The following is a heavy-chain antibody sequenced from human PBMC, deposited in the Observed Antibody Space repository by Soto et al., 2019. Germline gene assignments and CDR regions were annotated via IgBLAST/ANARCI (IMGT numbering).Heavy chain of an antibody. V-gene: IGHV3-48*01. CDR2: ISGSSSTI. Sequence: EVQLVEFGGGLVQPGGSLRLSCAASGFTFSSYSMSWVRQAPGKGLEWVCYISGSSSTIYYADSVKGRFTISRDNAKNSLYLQMNSLSAEDTAVYYCARRHGDPYYYYMDVWGKGTTVTVSS. J-gene: IGHJ6*03. D-gene: IGHD4-17*01. CDR1: GFTFSSYS. CDR3: ARRHGDPYYYYMDV.